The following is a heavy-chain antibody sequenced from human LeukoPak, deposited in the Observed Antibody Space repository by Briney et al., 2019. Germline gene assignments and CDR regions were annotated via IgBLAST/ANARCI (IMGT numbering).Heavy chain of an antibody. J-gene: IGHJ4*02. Sequence: PGGSLRLSCTASGFTFGDYAMSWVRQAPGKGLEWVGFIRSKAYGGTTEYAASVKGRFTISRDDSKSIAYLQMNSLKTEDTAVYYCTKDYSNYVYYFDYWGQGTLVTVSS. CDR2: IRSKAYGGTT. V-gene: IGHV3-49*04. D-gene: IGHD4-11*01. CDR1: GFTFGDYA. CDR3: TKDYSNYVYYFDY.